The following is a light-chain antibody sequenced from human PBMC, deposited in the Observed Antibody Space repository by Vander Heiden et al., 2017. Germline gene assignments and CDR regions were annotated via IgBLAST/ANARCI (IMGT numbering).Light chain of an antibody. CDR2: LDN. Sequence: QSVLTQPPSASGTPGERVSISCAGRCSNIGSHTVTCNQQYPGAAPKLLIYLDNQRHAGVADRFSGSKSGTSASLAISGLQYEDEADYYWAVRDDNLRAVVFGGGTKLTVL. J-gene: IGLJ3*02. CDR1: CSNIGSHT. CDR3: AVRDDNLRAVV. V-gene: IGLV1-44*01.